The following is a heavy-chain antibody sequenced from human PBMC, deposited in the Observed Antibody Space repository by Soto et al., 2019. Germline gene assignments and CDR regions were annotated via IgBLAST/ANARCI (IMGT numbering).Heavy chain of an antibody. CDR1: GFTFSSYG. J-gene: IGHJ3*02. V-gene: IGHV3-30*18. CDR3: AKLGEEGDYVRYGAFDI. CDR2: ISYDGSNK. Sequence: QVQLVESGGGVVQPGRSLRLSCAASGFTFSSYGMHWVRQAPGKGLEWVAVISYDGSNKYYADSVKGRFTISRDNSKNTLYLQMNSLRAEDTAVYYCAKLGEEGDYVRYGAFDIWGKGTMVTVSS. D-gene: IGHD4-17*01.